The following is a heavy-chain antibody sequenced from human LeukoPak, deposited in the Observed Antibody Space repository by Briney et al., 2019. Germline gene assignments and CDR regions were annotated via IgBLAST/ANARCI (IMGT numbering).Heavy chain of an antibody. J-gene: IGHJ4*02. D-gene: IGHD6-13*01. CDR2: VYHSGST. CDR1: GGSISSSAW. CDR3: ARDLGSSWFEPLDY. V-gene: IGHV4-4*02. Sequence: SETLSLTCAVSGGSISSSAWWSWVRQPPGKGLELIGEVYHSGSTNYNSFLKSRVTISVDKSKNQFSLKLTSATAADTAVYYCARDLGSSWFEPLDYWGQGILVIVSS.